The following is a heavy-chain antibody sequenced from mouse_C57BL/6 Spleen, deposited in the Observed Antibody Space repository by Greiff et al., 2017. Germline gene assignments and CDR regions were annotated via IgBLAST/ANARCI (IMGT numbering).Heavy chain of an antibody. CDR1: GYTFTSYW. D-gene: IGHD2-4*01. Sequence: VQLQQLGAELVKPGASVKWSCKASGYTFTSYWMHWVKQRPGQGLEWIGMIHPNSGSTNYNEKFKSKATLTVDKSSSTAYMQLSSLTSEDSAVYYCAKNYDYGPFYAMDYWGQGTSVTVSS. CDR3: AKNYDYGPFYAMDY. J-gene: IGHJ4*01. CDR2: IHPNSGST. V-gene: IGHV1-64*01.